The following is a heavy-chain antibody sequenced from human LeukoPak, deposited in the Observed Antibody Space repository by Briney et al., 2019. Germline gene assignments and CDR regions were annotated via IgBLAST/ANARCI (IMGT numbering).Heavy chain of an antibody. D-gene: IGHD2-2*01. V-gene: IGHV3-48*04. CDR1: GFTFSSHS. CDR2: ITPSGFTV. Sequence: PGGSLRLSCAASGFTFSSHSMNWVRQAPGKGLEWLSYITPSGFTVYSDSVQGRFTISRDSAKNTLYLQMNSLRAEDTAVYYCANGRVVPAAIGWVPDFDYWGQGTLVTVSS. CDR3: ANGRVVPAAIGWVPDFDY. J-gene: IGHJ4*02.